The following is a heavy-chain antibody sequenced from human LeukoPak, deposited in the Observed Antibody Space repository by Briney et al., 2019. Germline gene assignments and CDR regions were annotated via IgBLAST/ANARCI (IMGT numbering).Heavy chain of an antibody. D-gene: IGHD3-16*01. V-gene: IGHV3-23*01. CDR1: GFTFSSYA. CDR3: AGKIGDYFDY. CDR2: ISGSGALT. Sequence: PGGSLRLSCAASGFTFSSYAMSWVRQAPGKGLEWVSSISGSGALTFYADSVKGRFTISRDNSKNTLYLQMNSLRAEDTAVYYCAGKIGDYFDYWSLGTLVTVSS. J-gene: IGHJ4*02.